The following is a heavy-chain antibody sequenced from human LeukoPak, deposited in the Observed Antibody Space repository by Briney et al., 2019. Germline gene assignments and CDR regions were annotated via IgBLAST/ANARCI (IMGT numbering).Heavy chain of an antibody. J-gene: IGHJ3*02. V-gene: IGHV3-43*02. CDR1: GFTFDDYA. Sequence: GGSLRLSCAASGFTFDDYAMHWVRQAPGKGLEWVSLISGDGGSTYYAGSVKGRFTISRDNSKNTLYLQMNSLRADDTAVYYCAKDSRWPNDAFDIWGQGTLVTVSS. CDR3: AKDSRWPNDAFDI. CDR2: ISGDGGST. D-gene: IGHD6-13*01.